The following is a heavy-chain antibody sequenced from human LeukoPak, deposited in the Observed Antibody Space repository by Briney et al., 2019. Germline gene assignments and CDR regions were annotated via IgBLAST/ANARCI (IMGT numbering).Heavy chain of an antibody. D-gene: IGHD3-16*01. J-gene: IGHJ4*02. CDR2: INHSGST. Sequence: SETLSLTCTVSGYSISTGYYWDWIRQPPGKGLEWIGEINHSGSTNYNPSLKSRVTISVDTSKNQFSLKLSSVTAADTAVYYCARGPGSTWGVHFDYWGQGTLVTVSS. CDR3: ARGPGSTWGVHFDY. V-gene: IGHV4-38-2*02. CDR1: GYSISTGYY.